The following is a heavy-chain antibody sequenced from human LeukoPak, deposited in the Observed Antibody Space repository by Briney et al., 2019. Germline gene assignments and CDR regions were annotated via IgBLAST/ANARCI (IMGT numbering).Heavy chain of an antibody. V-gene: IGHV4-59*08. CDR3: ARLLRVSTAGPDLYYFED. CDR1: GDSISSYY. CDR2: IFYTGST. Sequence: SETLSLTCTVSGDSISSYYWSWIRQPPGKGLEWIGHIFYTGSTNYNPSLKSRATISINTSRTEFPLMLSSMTGADTTVYYRARLLRVSTAGPDLYYFEDWGQGTLVTVSS. D-gene: IGHD2-8*01. J-gene: IGHJ4*02.